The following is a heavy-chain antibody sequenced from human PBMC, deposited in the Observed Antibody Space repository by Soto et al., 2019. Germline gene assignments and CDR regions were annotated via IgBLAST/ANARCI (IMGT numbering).Heavy chain of an antibody. V-gene: IGHV4-39*01. Sequence: SETLSLTCTVSGDSNGSSYWGWIPQPPVTGLELIESIYYSGYTYYNPSLKSRVTISVDTFKNQFSLKLSSVTAADTAVYYCARHNGPLYVGYYYDMDVWGQGTTVT. CDR1: GDSNGSSY. J-gene: IGHJ6*02. CDR3: ARHNGPLYVGYYYDMDV. D-gene: IGHD3-16*01. CDR2: IYYSGYT.